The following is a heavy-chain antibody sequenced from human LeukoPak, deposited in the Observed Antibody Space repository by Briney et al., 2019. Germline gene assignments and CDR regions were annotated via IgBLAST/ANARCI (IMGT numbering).Heavy chain of an antibody. CDR3: ARSTPGGYGDYNLDY. V-gene: IGHV4-59*08. CDR1: GGSNSSYY. J-gene: IGHJ4*02. Sequence: SKTLSLTCTVSGGSNSSYYWSWIRQPPGKGLEWIGYIYYSGSTNYNPSLKSRVTISVDTSKNQFSLKLSSVTAADTAVYYCARSTPGGYGDYNLDYWGQGTLVTVSS. CDR2: IYYSGST. D-gene: IGHD4-17*01.